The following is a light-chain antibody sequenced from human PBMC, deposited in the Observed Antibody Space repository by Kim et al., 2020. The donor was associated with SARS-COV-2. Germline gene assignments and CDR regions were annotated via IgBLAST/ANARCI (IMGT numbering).Light chain of an antibody. CDR1: SPRSYY. J-gene: IGLJ2*01. V-gene: IGLV3-19*01. CDR3: NSRASNDNVV. Sequence: SSELTQDPAVSVALGPTVRITCQGDSPRSYYATGHQQKPGQAPILVIYGKNNRPSGIPDRFSGSSSGNTASLTITGTQAGYDADYYCNSRASNDNVVFGGASPLTVL. CDR2: GKN.